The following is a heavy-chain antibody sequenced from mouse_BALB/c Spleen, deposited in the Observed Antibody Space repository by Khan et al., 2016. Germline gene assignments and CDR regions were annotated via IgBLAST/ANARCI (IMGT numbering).Heavy chain of an antibody. Sequence: EVQLVESGPGLVKPSQSLSLTCTVTGYSITSDYAWNWIRQFPGNKLEWMGYINYSGSTSNNPSLKSRFSVTRDTSKNQFFLRLNSVTTEDTATYYCARSGALYGNFPYWGQGTLVTVSA. V-gene: IGHV3-2*02. CDR1: GYSITSDYA. J-gene: IGHJ3*01. D-gene: IGHD2-1*01. CDR2: INYSGST. CDR3: ARSGALYGNFPY.